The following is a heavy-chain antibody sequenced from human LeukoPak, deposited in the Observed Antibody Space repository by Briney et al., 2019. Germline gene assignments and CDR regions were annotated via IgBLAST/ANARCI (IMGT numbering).Heavy chain of an antibody. D-gene: IGHD2-15*01. J-gene: IGHJ6*02. Sequence: ASVKVSCKASGYTFTSYGISWVRQAPGQGLEWMGWISAYNGNTNYAQKLQGRVTMTTDTSTSTAYMELRSLRSDDTAVYYCARAYLGCSGGSCYIGYYYYYGMDVWGQGTTVTVSS. CDR2: ISAYNGNT. V-gene: IGHV1-18*01. CDR3: ARAYLGCSGGSCYIGYYYYYGMDV. CDR1: GYTFTSYG.